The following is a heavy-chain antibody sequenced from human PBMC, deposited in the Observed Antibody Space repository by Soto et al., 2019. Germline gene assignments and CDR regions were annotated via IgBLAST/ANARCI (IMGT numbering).Heavy chain of an antibody. CDR3: ARPIVYDFWSGYKYYGMDV. J-gene: IGHJ6*02. CDR2: IYYSGST. Sequence: SETLSLTCTVSGGSISSSSYYWGWIRQPPGKGLEWIGSIYYSGSTYYNPSLKSRVTISVDTSKNQFSLKLSSVTAADTAVYYCARPIVYDFWSGYKYYGMDVWGQGTTVTVSS. CDR1: GGSISSSSYY. V-gene: IGHV4-39*01. D-gene: IGHD3-3*01.